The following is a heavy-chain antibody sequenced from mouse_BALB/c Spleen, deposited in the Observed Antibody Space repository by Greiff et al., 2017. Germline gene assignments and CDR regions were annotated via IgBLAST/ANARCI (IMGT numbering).Heavy chain of an antibody. Sequence: QVQLQQSGPELVRPGVSVKISCKGSGYTFTDYAMHWVKQSHAKSLEWIGVISTYYGNTNYNQKFKGKATMTVDKSSSTAYMELARLTSEDSAIYYCALYYYGSSYGYAMDYWGQGTSVTVSS. CDR1: GYTFTDYA. CDR2: ISTYYGNT. D-gene: IGHD1-1*01. V-gene: IGHV1-67*01. CDR3: ALYYYGSSYGYAMDY. J-gene: IGHJ4*01.